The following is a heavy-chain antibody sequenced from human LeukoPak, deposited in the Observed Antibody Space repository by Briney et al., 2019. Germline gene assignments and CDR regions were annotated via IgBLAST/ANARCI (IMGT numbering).Heavy chain of an antibody. V-gene: IGHV1-69*04. J-gene: IGHJ4*02. D-gene: IGHD3-22*01. CDR2: IIPILGIA. Sequence: GASVKVSCKASGGTFSSYAISWVRQAPGQGLEWMGRIIPILGIANYAQKFQGRVTITRDTSASIAYMELSSLRSEDTALYYCAGDHNGSGYYNPFDYWGQGTLVSVSS. CDR3: AGDHNGSGYYNPFDY. CDR1: GGTFSSYA.